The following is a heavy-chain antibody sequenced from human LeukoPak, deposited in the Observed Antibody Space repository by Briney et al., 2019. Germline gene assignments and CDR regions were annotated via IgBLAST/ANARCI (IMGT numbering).Heavy chain of an antibody. CDR1: GVSIRSGSYY. V-gene: IGHV4-30-2*01. Sequence: SETLSLTCTVSGVSIRSGSYYWSWIRQPPGKGLEWVGFASHGGNTYSSPSLKSRVTISLDTSKNQFSLTLNSVTAADTAVYYCASPRVRGEIDYWGQGTLVTVSS. CDR2: ASHGGNT. CDR3: ASPRVRGEIDY. D-gene: IGHD3-10*01. J-gene: IGHJ4*02.